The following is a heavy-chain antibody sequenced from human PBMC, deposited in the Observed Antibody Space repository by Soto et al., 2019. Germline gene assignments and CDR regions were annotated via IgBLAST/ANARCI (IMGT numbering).Heavy chain of an antibody. J-gene: IGHJ4*02. Sequence: QVQLQESGPGLVKPSGTLSLTCAVSSVSITSDNWWSWVRQPPGKGLEWIGEVDHSGTPNYNPSLKSRVTISVDKSKKHFSLKMTSVTAADTAVYYCASRARIRGVPDYWGQGTLVIVSS. D-gene: IGHD3-10*01. CDR3: ASRARIRGVPDY. CDR2: VDHSGTP. V-gene: IGHV4-4*02. CDR1: SVSITSDNW.